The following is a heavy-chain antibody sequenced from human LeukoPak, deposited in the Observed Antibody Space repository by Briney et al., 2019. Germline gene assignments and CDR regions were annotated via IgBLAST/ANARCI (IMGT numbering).Heavy chain of an antibody. D-gene: IGHD1-14*01. CDR1: GFTFSSYA. CDR2: ISSNGGST. CDR3: TTDPPPYYYYYYMDV. J-gene: IGHJ6*03. V-gene: IGHV3-64*01. Sequence: PGGSLRLSCAASGFTFSSYAMHWVRQAPGKGLEYVSAISSNGGSTYYANSVKGRFTISRDNAKNTLYLQMNSLKTEDTAVYYCTTDPPPYYYYYYMDVWGKGTTVTVSS.